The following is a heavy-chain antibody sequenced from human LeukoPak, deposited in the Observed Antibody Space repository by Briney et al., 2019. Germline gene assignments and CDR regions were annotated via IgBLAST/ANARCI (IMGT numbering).Heavy chain of an antibody. Sequence: GGSLRLSCAASGFTFSNYAMSWVRQAPGKGLEWVSAISASGGSTFYADSVKGRFTISRDNSKNTLYLQMNSLRAEDTAVYYCAKVGSLWFGELEDWFDPWGQGTLVTVSS. V-gene: IGHV3-23*01. D-gene: IGHD3-10*01. J-gene: IGHJ5*02. CDR3: AKVGSLWFGELEDWFDP. CDR2: ISASGGST. CDR1: GFTFSNYA.